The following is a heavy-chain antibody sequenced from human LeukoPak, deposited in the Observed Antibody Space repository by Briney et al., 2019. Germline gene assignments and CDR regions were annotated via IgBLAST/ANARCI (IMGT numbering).Heavy chain of an antibody. V-gene: IGHV1-8*01. D-gene: IGHD3-10*01. CDR1: GYTFTSYD. CDR2: MNPSSGYT. Sequence: ASVKVSCKASGYTFTSYDIHWVRQVPGQGLEWMGRMNPSSGYTGYAQKFEGRVTMTRDTSISTAYLELTSLTSDDTAVYYCARNPQESGWFDPWGQGTQVIVSS. CDR3: ARNPQESGWFDP. J-gene: IGHJ5*02.